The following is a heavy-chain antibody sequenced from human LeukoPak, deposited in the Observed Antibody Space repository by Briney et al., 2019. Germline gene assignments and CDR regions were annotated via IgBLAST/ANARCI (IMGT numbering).Heavy chain of an antibody. D-gene: IGHD3-10*01. CDR3: AKLSSRGEYYYYYGMDV. V-gene: IGHV3-9*01. CDR2: ISWNSGSI. CDR1: GFTFSSYS. Sequence: GGSLRLSCAASGFTFSSYSMNWVRHAPGKGLEWVSGISWNSGSIGYADSVKGRFTISRDNAKNSLYLQMNSLRAEDTALYYCAKLSSRGEYYYYYGMDVWGQGTTVTVSS. J-gene: IGHJ6*02.